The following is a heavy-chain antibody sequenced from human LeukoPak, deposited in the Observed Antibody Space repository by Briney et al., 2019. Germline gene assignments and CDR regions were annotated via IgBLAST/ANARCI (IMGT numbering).Heavy chain of an antibody. CDR2: INYSGEN. Sequence: PSETLSLTCTVSXGSISSNDYYWGWIRQPPGEGLEWIGSINYSGENYYNPSLKSRVTMSVDTSKNQFSLRLSSVTAADTADYYCARQRDSGYWCFDLWGRGTLVTVSS. D-gene: IGHD6-19*01. CDR3: ARQRDSGYWCFDL. V-gene: IGHV4-39*01. CDR1: XGSISSNDYY. J-gene: IGHJ2*01.